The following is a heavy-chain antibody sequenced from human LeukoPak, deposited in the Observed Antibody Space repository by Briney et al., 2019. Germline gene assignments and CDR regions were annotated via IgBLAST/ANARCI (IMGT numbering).Heavy chain of an antibody. J-gene: IGHJ4*02. CDR2: ISSSSSTI. V-gene: IGHV3-48*01. D-gene: IGHD3-22*01. CDR1: GFTFSSYH. Sequence: GGSLGLSCVGSGFTFSSYHMNWVCQAPGKGLEWVSYISSSSSTIYYADSVKGRFTISRDSAKNSLYLQTNSLGAEDTAVYYCARAQYYSDSTGYYYLHYWGQGTLVTVSS. CDR3: ARAQYYSDSTGYYYLHY.